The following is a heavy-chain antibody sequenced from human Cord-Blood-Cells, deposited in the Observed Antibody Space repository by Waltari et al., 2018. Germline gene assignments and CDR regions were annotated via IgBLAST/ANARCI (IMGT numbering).Heavy chain of an antibody. D-gene: IGHD1-26*01. CDR1: GYTFTGYY. V-gene: IGHV1-2*02. CDR2: INPNSGGT. CDR3: ARIISGSYGGMDV. Sequence: PGASVKVSCKASGYTFTGYYMHWVRQAPGQGLEWMGWINPNSGGTNYAQKFQGRVTMTRDTSISTAYMELSRLRSDDTAVYYCARIISGSYGGMDVWGQGTTVTVSS. J-gene: IGHJ6*02.